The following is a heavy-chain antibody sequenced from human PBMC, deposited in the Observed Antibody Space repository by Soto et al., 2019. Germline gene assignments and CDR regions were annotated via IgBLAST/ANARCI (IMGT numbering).Heavy chain of an antibody. D-gene: IGHD1-26*01. CDR2: INHSGST. J-gene: IGHJ4*02. V-gene: IGHV4-34*01. CDR1: GGYFSGYY. Sequence: PSETLSLTCAVYGGYFSGYYWSWIRQPPGKGLEWIGEINHSGSTNYNPSLKSRVTISVDTSKNQFSLKLSSVTAADTAVYYCARAEIVGATYDDYWGQGTLVTVSS. CDR3: ARAEIVGATYDDY.